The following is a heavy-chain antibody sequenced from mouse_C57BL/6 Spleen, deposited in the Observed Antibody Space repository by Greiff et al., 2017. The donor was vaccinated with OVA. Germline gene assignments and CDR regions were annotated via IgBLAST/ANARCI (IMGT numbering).Heavy chain of an antibody. D-gene: IGHD2-4*01. J-gene: IGHJ3*01. Sequence: EVKLMESGGGLVKPGGSLKLSCAASGFTFSSYAMSWVRQTPEKRLEWVATISDGGSYTYYPDNVKGRFTISRDNAKNNLYLQMSHLKSEDTAMYYCARDYDYDVRFADWGQGTLVTVSA. V-gene: IGHV5-4*01. CDR1: GFTFSSYA. CDR3: ARDYDYDVRFAD. CDR2: ISDGGSYT.